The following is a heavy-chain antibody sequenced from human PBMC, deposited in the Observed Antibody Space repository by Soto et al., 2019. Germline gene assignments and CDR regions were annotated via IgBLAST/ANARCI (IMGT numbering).Heavy chain of an antibody. CDR2: ISYDGSNK. D-gene: IGHD3-9*01. Sequence: QVQLVESGGGVVQPGRSLRLSCAASGFTFSSYGMHWVRQAPGKGLEWVAVISYDGSNKYYADSVKGRFTISRDNSKNTLYLQMNSLRAEDTAVYYCAKDEERLRYFGSPGPRNFDYWGQGTLVTVSS. CDR3: AKDEERLRYFGSPGPRNFDY. J-gene: IGHJ4*02. V-gene: IGHV3-30*18. CDR1: GFTFSSYG.